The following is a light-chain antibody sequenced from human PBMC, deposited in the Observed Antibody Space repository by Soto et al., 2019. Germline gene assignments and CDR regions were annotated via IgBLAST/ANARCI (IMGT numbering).Light chain of an antibody. Sequence: ALTQPASVSGSPGQSITISCTGTSSDVGSYNLVSWYQQHPGKAPKLMIYEVSKRPSGVSNRFSGSKSGNTASLTISGLQAEDEADYDCCSYAGSSSLFGTGTKVTVL. CDR3: CSYAGSSSL. J-gene: IGLJ1*01. V-gene: IGLV2-23*02. CDR2: EVS. CDR1: SSDVGSYNL.